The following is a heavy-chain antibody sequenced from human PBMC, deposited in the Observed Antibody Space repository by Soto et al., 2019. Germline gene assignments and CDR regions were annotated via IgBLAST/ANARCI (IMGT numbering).Heavy chain of an antibody. Sequence: QVQLQESGPGLVKPSGTLSLTCAVSGVSVSSPYWWCWVRQPPGKGLEWIGEVVHTGTTSYNPSLGSRVTISMDKSNNPFSLDLSSVTAADTAVYYCARSAGWYAVHSWGPGTLVVVSS. V-gene: IGHV4-4*02. CDR1: GVSVSSPYW. D-gene: IGHD6-19*01. CDR3: ARSAGWYAVHS. J-gene: IGHJ4*02. CDR2: VVHTGTT.